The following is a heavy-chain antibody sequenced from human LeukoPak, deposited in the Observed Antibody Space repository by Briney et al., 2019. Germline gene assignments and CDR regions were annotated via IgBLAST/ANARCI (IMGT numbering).Heavy chain of an antibody. CDR2: INHSGST. CDR3: ARRGLLWFGVTPYNWFDP. CDR1: GGSFSGYY. Sequence: PSETLSLTCAVYGGSFSGYYWSWIRQPPGKGLEWIGEINHSGSTNYNPPLKSRVTISVDTSKNQFSLKLSSVTAADTAVYYCARRGLLWFGVTPYNWFDPWGQGTLVTVSS. D-gene: IGHD3-10*01. J-gene: IGHJ5*02. V-gene: IGHV4-34*01.